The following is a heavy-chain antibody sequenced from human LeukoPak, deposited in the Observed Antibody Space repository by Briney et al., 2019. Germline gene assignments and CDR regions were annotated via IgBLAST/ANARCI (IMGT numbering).Heavy chain of an antibody. CDR3: ARDGSQVDGDIFDY. V-gene: IGHV4-4*07. CDR1: GGSISRYL. J-gene: IGHJ4*02. CDR2: IHTSGTT. D-gene: IGHD4-17*01. Sequence: SETLSLTCAVSGGSISRYLWSWIRQPAGKGLEWLGRIHTSGTTTYSPSFQSRITMSIDTSKKQISLRLSSVTAADTAVYYSARDGSQVDGDIFDYWGQGTLVTVSS.